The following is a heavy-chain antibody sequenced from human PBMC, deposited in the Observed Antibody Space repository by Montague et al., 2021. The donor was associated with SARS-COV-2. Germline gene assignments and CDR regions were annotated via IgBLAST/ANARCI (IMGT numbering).Heavy chain of an antibody. V-gene: IGHV2-5*02. Sequence: PALVKPPQTLTLTCTFSGISLSTSGVGVAWIRQPPGKALEWLALIYWDDDERYSPSMRSRLTITKDTSENQVVLRMTNMDPMDTATYYCAPLGFDSRSYYTPHNWFDPWGQGILVTVSS. CDR3: APLGFDSRSYYTPHNWFDP. CDR1: GISLSTSGVG. J-gene: IGHJ5*02. D-gene: IGHD3-10*01. CDR2: IYWDDDE.